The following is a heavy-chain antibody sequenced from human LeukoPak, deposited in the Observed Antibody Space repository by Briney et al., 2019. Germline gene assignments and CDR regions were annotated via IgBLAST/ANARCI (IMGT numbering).Heavy chain of an antibody. V-gene: IGHV1-18*01. CDR2: ISAYNGNT. J-gene: IGHJ4*02. D-gene: IGHD3-22*01. CDR1: GGTFSSYA. CDR3: ARNRRYYDSSGDSDH. Sequence: ASVKVSCKASGGTFSSYAISWVRQAPGQGLEWMGWISAYNGNTNYAQKLQGRVTMTTDTSTSTAYMELRSLRSDDTAVYYCARNRRYYDSSGDSDHWGQGTLVTVSS.